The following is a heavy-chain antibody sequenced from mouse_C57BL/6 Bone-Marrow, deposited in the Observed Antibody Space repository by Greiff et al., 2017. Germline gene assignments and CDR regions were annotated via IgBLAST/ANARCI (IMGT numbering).Heavy chain of an antibody. D-gene: IGHD1-1*01. CDR2: ISSGGDYI. V-gene: IGHV5-9-1*02. Sequence: EVQGVESGEGLVKPGGSLKLSCAASGFTFSSYAMSWVRQTPEKRLEWVAYISSGGDYIYYADTVKGRFTISRDNARNTLYLQMSSLKSEDTAMYDCITTVVADAMDYWGQGTSVTVSS. CDR1: GFTFSSYA. J-gene: IGHJ4*01. CDR3: ITTVVADAMDY.